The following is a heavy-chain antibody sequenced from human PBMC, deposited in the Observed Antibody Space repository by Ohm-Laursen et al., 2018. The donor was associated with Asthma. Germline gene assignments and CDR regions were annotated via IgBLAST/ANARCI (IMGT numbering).Heavy chain of an antibody. V-gene: IGHV4-30-4*08. CDR3: ARGPMHDYYFDT. D-gene: IGHD1-1*01. CDR1: GGSISSSSYN. J-gene: IGHJ4*02. CDR2: IYHSVST. Sequence: SETLSLTCTVSGGSISSSSYNWGWIRQPPGKGPEWIGYIYHSVSTYYSPSLKGRVTISGDTSKNQFSLNLSFVTAADTAMYYCARGPMHDYYFDTWGQGTLVTVSS.